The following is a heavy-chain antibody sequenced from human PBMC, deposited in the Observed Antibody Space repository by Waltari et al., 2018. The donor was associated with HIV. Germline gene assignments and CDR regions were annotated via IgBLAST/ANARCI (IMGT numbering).Heavy chain of an antibody. CDR2: ISSSGAGT. Sequence: EVQLLESGGDLLQPGGSLRLTCAASGFNFTRSDMSWVRQVPGKGLEWVAGISSSGAGTFYADAVRGRFTISRDNSKNALYLQVSSLRDEDTAMYYCAKGFLELFSLWGRGILVTVSP. D-gene: IGHD3-3*01. V-gene: IGHV3-23*01. J-gene: IGHJ4*02. CDR3: AKGFLELFSL. CDR1: GFNFTRSD.